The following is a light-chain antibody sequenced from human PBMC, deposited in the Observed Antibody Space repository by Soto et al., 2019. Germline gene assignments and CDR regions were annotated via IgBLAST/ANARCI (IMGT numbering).Light chain of an antibody. CDR1: SSDVADYKF. CDR2: DVS. J-gene: IGLJ1*01. CDR3: DSYTSSGTYV. Sequence: QSALTQPASVSGSPGQSIAIACTGSSSDVADYKFVSWYQHHPGKATKLMIHDVSSRPSGVSNRLSGSKSGNTASLTISGLQAEDEADYYCDSYTSSGTYVFGSGTKRTVL. V-gene: IGLV2-14*01.